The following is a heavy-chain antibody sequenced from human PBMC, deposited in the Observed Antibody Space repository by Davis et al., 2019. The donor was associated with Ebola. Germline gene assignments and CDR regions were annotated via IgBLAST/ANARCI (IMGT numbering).Heavy chain of an antibody. Sequence: MPSETLSLTCAVYGGSFSGYYWSWIRQPPGKGLEWIGEINHSGSTNYSPSLKSRVTISVDTSKNQFSLKLSSVTAADTAVYYCARACYDYIWGSYRYTPYFDYWGQGTLVTVCS. V-gene: IGHV4-34*01. CDR1: GGSFSGYY. D-gene: IGHD3-16*02. CDR3: ARACYDYIWGSYRYTPYFDY. J-gene: IGHJ4*02. CDR2: INHSGST.